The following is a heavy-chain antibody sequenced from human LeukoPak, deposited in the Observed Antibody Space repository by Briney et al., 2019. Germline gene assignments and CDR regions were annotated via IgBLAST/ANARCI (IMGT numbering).Heavy chain of an antibody. D-gene: IGHD6-25*01. CDR3: ARSLAAGFDI. CDR2: MKQDGSEM. Sequence: GGSLRLSCAVSGFTFSSYVMSWVRQAPGKGLEWVANMKQDGSEMYYVDSVKGRFTISRDNAKNSLYLQMNSLRAEDTAVYYCARSLAAGFDIWGQGTMVTVSS. V-gene: IGHV3-7*01. J-gene: IGHJ3*02. CDR1: GFTFSSYV.